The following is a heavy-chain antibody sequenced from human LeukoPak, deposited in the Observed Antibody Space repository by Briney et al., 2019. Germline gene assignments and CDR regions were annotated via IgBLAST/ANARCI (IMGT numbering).Heavy chain of an antibody. V-gene: IGHV4-59*01. D-gene: IGHD3-22*01. CDR3: ARDLGSSGYHIG. Sequence: SETLSLTCTVSGGSISSYYWSWIRQPPGKGLEWIGYIYYSGSTNYNPSLKSRVTISVDTSKNQFSLKLSSVTAADTAVYYCARDLGSSGYHIGWGQGTLVTVSS. CDR2: IYYSGST. J-gene: IGHJ4*02. CDR1: GGSISSYY.